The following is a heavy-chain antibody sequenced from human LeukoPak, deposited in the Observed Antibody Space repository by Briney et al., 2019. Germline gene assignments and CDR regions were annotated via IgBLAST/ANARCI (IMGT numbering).Heavy chain of an antibody. CDR3: ARVGIYYYDSSGYFDY. J-gene: IGHJ4*02. CDR1: GGSISSSSYY. CDR2: IYYSGST. D-gene: IGHD3-22*01. V-gene: IGHV4-39*07. Sequence: SETLSLTCTVSGGSISSSSYYWGWIRQPPGKGLEWIGSIYYSGSTYYNPSLKSRVTISVDTSKNQFSLKLSSVTAADTAVYYCARVGIYYYDSSGYFDYWGQGTLVTVSS.